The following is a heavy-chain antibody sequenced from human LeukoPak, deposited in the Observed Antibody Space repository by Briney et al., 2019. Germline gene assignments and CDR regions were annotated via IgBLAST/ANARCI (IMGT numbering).Heavy chain of an antibody. Sequence: PGGSLRLSCAASGFSFSKYWMNGVRQAPGKGLVWVSRINGDGSMTGYADSVKGRFTSSRDNANNTLCLQMNSLRAEDTGLYYCVRGVWSDYWGQGTLVTVSS. J-gene: IGHJ4*02. V-gene: IGHV3-74*01. CDR1: GFSFSKYW. CDR3: VRGVWSDY. D-gene: IGHD6-19*01. CDR2: INGDGSMT.